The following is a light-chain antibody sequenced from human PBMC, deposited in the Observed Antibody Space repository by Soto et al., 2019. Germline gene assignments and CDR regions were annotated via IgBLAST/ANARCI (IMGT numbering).Light chain of an antibody. V-gene: IGKV1-39*01. CDR2: AAS. J-gene: IGKJ1*01. CDR1: QSISSY. CDR3: QQSYSAPRT. Sequence: GDRVTITCRASQSISSYLNWYQQKPGKSPKLLIYAASSLQSGVPSRFSGSGSGTDFTLTISSLQPEDFALYYCQQSYSAPRTFGQGTKVEIE.